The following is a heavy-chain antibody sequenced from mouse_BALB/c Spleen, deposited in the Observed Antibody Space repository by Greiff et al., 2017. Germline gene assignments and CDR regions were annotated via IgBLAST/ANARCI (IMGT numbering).Heavy chain of an antibody. CDR2: ISSGSSTI. J-gene: IGHJ4*01. Sequence: EVNVVESGGGLVQPGGSRKLSCAASGFTFSSFGMHWVRQAPEKGLEWVAYISSGSSTIYYADTVKGRFTISRDNPKNTLFLQMTSLRSEDTAMYYCARSGTTATSYAMDYWGQGTSVTVSS. CDR3: ARSGTTATSYAMDY. V-gene: IGHV5-17*02. CDR1: GFTFSSFG. D-gene: IGHD1-2*01.